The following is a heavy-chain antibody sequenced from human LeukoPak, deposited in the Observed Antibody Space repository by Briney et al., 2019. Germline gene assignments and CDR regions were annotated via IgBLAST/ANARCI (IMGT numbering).Heavy chain of an antibody. Sequence: GGSLRLSCAASGFTFDDYAMHWVRQAPGKGLEWVSGISWNSGSIGYADSVKGRFTISRDNAKNSLYLQMNSLRAEDTAAYYCAKADYNRDYWGQGTLVTVSS. V-gene: IGHV3-9*01. J-gene: IGHJ4*02. CDR2: ISWNSGSI. CDR3: AKADYNRDY. D-gene: IGHD3-16*01. CDR1: GFTFDDYA.